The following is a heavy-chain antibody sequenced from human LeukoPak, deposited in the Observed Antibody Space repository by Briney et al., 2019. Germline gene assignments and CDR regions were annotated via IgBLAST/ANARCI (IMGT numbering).Heavy chain of an antibody. D-gene: IGHD3-22*01. CDR3: AREGGNYYDSSGLSTLYYFDY. J-gene: IGHJ4*02. Sequence: RASVKVSCKASGYTFTSYGISWVRQAPGQGLEWMGWISAYNGNTNYAQKPQGRVTMTTDTSTSTAYMELRSLRSDDTAVYYCAREGGNYYDSSGLSTLYYFDYWGQGTLVTVSS. CDR1: GYTFTSYG. V-gene: IGHV1-18*01. CDR2: ISAYNGNT.